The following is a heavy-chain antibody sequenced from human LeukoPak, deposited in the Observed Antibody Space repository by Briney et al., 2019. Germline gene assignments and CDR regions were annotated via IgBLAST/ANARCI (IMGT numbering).Heavy chain of an antibody. J-gene: IGHJ4*02. Sequence: ASVKVSFKASGYTFTSYDINWVRQATGQGGEWMGWMNPNSGNTGYAQKFQGRVTMTRNTSISTAYMQLSSLRSEDTAGYFCAIFQYDSSGYYYERDWGQGTLVTVSS. CDR1: GYTFTSYD. V-gene: IGHV1-8*01. CDR2: MNPNSGNT. CDR3: AIFQYDSSGYYYERD. D-gene: IGHD3-22*01.